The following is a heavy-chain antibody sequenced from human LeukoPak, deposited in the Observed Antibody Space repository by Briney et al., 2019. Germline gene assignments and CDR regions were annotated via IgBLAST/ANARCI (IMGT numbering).Heavy chain of an antibody. CDR2: IYYSGTT. J-gene: IGHJ3*02. Sequence: SETLSLTCTVSGGSFSSSGYYWVWIRQPPGKGLEWIGSIYYSGTTYYNPSLKSRVTISVDTSKNQFSLKLSSVTAADTAVYYCARSAIDAFDIWGQGTMVTVSS. V-gene: IGHV4-39*01. D-gene: IGHD6-25*01. CDR3: ARSAIDAFDI. CDR1: GGSFSSSGYY.